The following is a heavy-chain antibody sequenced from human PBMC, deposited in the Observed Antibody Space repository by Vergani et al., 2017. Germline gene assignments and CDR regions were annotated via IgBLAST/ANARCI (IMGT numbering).Heavy chain of an antibody. CDR2: IYPNGNG. D-gene: IGHD2-21*01. V-gene: IGHV4-4*07. CDR1: GGSMSDFY. Sequence: QVHLQESGPGVVKPSDTLSLTCTVSGGSMSDFYWTWIRQPAGRGLVWIGRIYPNGNGNYNESLRSRLTMSIDTSRSQFSLSVSSVTAADTAVYYCARGNCGVNCPKYNWLAHWGRGILVTVSS. CDR3: ARGNCGVNCPKYNWLAH. J-gene: IGHJ4*02.